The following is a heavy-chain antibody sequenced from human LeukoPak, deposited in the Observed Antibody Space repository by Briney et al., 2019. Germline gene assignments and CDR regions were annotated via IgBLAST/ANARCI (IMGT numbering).Heavy chain of an antibody. CDR1: GFTFSSYW. J-gene: IGHJ3*02. D-gene: IGHD3-10*01. CDR2: IKQDGSEK. Sequence: PGGSLRLSCAASGFTFSSYWMSWVRQAPGKGLEWVANIKQDGSEKYYVDSVKGRFTISRDNAKNSLYLQMNSLRAEDTAMYYCARPDYGSGSYYYAFDIWGQGTMVTVSS. V-gene: IGHV3-7*01. CDR3: ARPDYGSGSYYYAFDI.